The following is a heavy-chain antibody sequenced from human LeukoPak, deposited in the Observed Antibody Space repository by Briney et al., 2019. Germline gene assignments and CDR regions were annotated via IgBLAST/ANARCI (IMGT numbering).Heavy chain of an antibody. CDR2: IKQDGSEK. V-gene: IGHV3-7*01. Sequence: GGSLRLSCAASGFSVSDYWMTWVRQAPGKGLEWVANIKQDGSEKTYVDSVKGRFTISRDNAKNSLYLQMNSLRVEDTSMYYCVRDGGTDWYDPWGQGTLVTVFS. D-gene: IGHD3-16*01. CDR1: GFSVSDYW. J-gene: IGHJ5*02. CDR3: VRDGGTDWYDP.